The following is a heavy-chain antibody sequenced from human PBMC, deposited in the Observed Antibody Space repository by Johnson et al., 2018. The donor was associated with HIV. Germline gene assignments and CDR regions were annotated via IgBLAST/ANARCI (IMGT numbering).Heavy chain of an antibody. CDR2: INQDGRET. V-gene: IGHV3-7*05. Sequence: VQLVESGGGLVQPGGSLRLSCAVSGFTFDSFWMTWVRQAPGKGLEWVANINQDGRETYYVDAVKGRFTICRDNAKNSLYLQMDSLRAEDTAVYFCARPPAYLYKAAFSIWGQGTMVTVSS. D-gene: IGHD3-10*01. J-gene: IGHJ3*02. CDR3: ARPPAYLYKAAFSI. CDR1: GFTFDSFW.